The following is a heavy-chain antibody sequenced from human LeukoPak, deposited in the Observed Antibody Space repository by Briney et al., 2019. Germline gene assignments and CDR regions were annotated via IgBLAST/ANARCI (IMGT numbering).Heavy chain of an antibody. Sequence: GGSLRLSCAASGFTFSSYAMSWARQAPGKGLEWVSAISGSGGSTYYSDSVKGRFTISRDNSKNTLYLQMNSLRAEDTAVYYCAKALRRYSSGYYFDCWGQGTLVTVSS. V-gene: IGHV3-23*01. CDR3: AKALRRYSSGYYFDC. CDR2: ISGSGGST. CDR1: GFTFSSYA. J-gene: IGHJ4*02. D-gene: IGHD3-22*01.